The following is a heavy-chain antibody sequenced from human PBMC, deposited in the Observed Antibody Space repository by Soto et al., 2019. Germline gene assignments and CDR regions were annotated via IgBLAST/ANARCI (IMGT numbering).Heavy chain of an antibody. Sequence: GSLRLSCAASGFTFSNYAMSWVRQAPGKGLEWVSGLSDGGGSTFYADSVKGRFTISRDHAKNTLYLQMSSLRAEDTAVYYCAKGGTTSPYNWFDPWGQGTLVTVSS. V-gene: IGHV3-23*01. D-gene: IGHD2-2*01. J-gene: IGHJ5*02. CDR3: AKGGTTSPYNWFDP. CDR2: LSDGGGST. CDR1: GFTFSNYA.